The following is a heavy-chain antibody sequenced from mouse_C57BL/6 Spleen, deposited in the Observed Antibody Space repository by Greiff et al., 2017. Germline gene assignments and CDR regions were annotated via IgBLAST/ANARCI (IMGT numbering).Heavy chain of an antibody. CDR3: ARSHYYGSSYESFAY. CDR1: GYAFSSSW. CDR2: IYPGDGDT. Sequence: QVQLQQSGPELVKPGASAKISCKASGYAFSSSWMNWVKQRPGKGLEWIGRIYPGDGDTNYNGKFKGKATLTADKSSSTAYMQLSSLTSEDSAVYFCARSHYYGSSYESFAYWGQGTLVTVSA. D-gene: IGHD1-1*01. V-gene: IGHV1-82*01. J-gene: IGHJ3*01.